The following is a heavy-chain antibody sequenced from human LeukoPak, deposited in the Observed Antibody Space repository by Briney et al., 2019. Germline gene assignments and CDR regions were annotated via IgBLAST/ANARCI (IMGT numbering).Heavy chain of an antibody. V-gene: IGHV4-38-2*02. J-gene: IGHJ4*02. CDR3: ARAPGILAAYDY. CDR1: GYSISTDYY. Sequence: SETLSLTCTVSGYSISTDYYWGWIRQPPGEGLEWIGNIYHSGSTYYNPSLKSRVTISVDTSKNQFSLRLSSVTAADTAVYYCARAPGILAAYDYWGQGTLITVSS. CDR2: IYHSGST. D-gene: IGHD2-8*02.